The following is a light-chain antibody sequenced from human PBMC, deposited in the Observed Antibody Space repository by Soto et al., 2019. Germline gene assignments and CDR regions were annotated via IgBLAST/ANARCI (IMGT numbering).Light chain of an antibody. CDR1: QSVSSY. CDR2: DAS. CDR3: QQYGSSPQT. Sequence: EIVMTQSPAILSLSPGESATLSCRASQSVSSYLAWYQQKPGQAPRLLIYDASNRATGIPARFSGSGSGTDFTLTISRLEPEDFAVYYCQQYGSSPQTFGQGTKVDIK. J-gene: IGKJ1*01. V-gene: IGKV3-20*01.